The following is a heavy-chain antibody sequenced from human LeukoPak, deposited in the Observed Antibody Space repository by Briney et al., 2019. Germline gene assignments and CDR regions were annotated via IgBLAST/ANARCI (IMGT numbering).Heavy chain of an antibody. D-gene: IGHD3-9*01. CDR2: INPNSGGT. V-gene: IGHV1-2*02. Sequence: GASVKVSCKASGYTFTGYYMHWVRQAPGQGLEWMGWINPNSGGTNYAQKFQGRVTMTRDTSISTAYMELSRLRSDDTAVYYCARVLLDYDILTGYYPDYWGQGTLDTVSS. CDR1: GYTFTGYY. J-gene: IGHJ4*02. CDR3: ARVLLDYDILTGYYPDY.